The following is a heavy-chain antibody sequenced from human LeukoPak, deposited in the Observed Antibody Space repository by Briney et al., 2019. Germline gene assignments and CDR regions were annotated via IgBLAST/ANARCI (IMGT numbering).Heavy chain of an antibody. D-gene: IGHD1-26*01. V-gene: IGHV1-2*02. CDR3: ARASGSYFDSRFDP. CDR2: INPNSGGT. J-gene: IGHJ5*02. Sequence: ASVKVSCKASGYTFTTYAMNWVRQAPGQGLEWMGWINPNSGGTNYAQKFQGRVTMTRDTSISTAYMELSRLRSDDTAVYYCARASGSYFDSRFDPWGQGTLVTVSS. CDR1: GYTFTTYA.